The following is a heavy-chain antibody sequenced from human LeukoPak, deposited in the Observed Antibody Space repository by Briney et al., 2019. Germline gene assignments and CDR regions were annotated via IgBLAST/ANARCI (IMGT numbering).Heavy chain of an antibody. V-gene: IGHV4-59*01. CDR1: GGSISRYY. D-gene: IGHD5-12*01. Sequence: SETLSLTCTVSGGSISRYYWSWIRQPPGKGLEWIGYIYYSGSTNYNPSLKRRVTISVDTSKNQFSLKLSSVTAADTAVYYCARVTKLREMATITDYYYGMDVWGQGTTVTVSS. CDR3: ARVTKLREMATITDYYYGMDV. CDR2: IYYSGST. J-gene: IGHJ6*02.